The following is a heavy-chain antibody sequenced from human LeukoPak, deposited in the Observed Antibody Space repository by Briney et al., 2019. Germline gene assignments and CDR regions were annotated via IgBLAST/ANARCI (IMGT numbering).Heavy chain of an antibody. V-gene: IGHV4-34*01. CDR3: ASPYYYDSSGYYRSFDAFDI. D-gene: IGHD3-22*01. Sequence: SETLSLTCAVYGGSFSGYYWSWIRQPPGKGLEWIGEINHSGSTNYNPSLKSRVTISVDTSKNQFSLKLSSVTAADTAVYYCASPYYYDSSGYYRSFDAFDIWGQGTMDTVSS. CDR1: GGSFSGYY. CDR2: INHSGST. J-gene: IGHJ3*02.